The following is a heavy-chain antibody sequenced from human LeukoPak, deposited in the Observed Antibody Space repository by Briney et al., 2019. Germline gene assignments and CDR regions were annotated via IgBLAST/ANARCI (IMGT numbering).Heavy chain of an antibody. D-gene: IGHD3-10*01. CDR2: INHSGST. V-gene: IGHV4-34*01. J-gene: IGHJ4*02. CDR3: ARTPRYYYGSGSYYIFDY. CDR1: GGSFSGYY. Sequence: PSETLSLTCAVYGGSFSGYYWSWIRQPPGKGLEWIGEINHSGSTNYNPSLKSRVTISVDTSKNQFSLKLSSVTAADTAVYYCARTPRYYYGSGSYYIFDYWSQGNLVTVPS.